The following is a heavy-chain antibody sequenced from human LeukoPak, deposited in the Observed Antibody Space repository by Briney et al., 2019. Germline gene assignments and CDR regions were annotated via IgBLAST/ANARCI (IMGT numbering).Heavy chain of an antibody. CDR2: INPSGGST. J-gene: IGHJ3*01. V-gene: IGHV1-46*01. Sequence: ASVKVSCKASGYTFTSYYMHWVRQAPGQGLEWMGIINPSGGSTSYAQKFQGRVTMTRDTSISTAYMELSRLRSDDTAVYYCARADRLSYSSSWYNYWGQGTMVTVSS. CDR3: ARADRLSYSSSWYNY. D-gene: IGHD6-13*01. CDR1: GYTFTSYY.